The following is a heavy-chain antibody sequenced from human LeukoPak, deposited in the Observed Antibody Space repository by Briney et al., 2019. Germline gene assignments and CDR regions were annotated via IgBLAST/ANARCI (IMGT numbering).Heavy chain of an antibody. D-gene: IGHD1-14*01. Sequence: SETLSLTCAVYGGSFSGYYWSWIRQPPGKGLEWIGEINHSGSTNYNPSLKSRVTISVDTSKNQFPLKLSSVTAADTAVYYCARAGTGDAFDIWGQGTMVTVSS. CDR3: ARAGTGDAFDI. CDR1: GGSFSGYY. J-gene: IGHJ3*02. V-gene: IGHV4-34*01. CDR2: INHSGST.